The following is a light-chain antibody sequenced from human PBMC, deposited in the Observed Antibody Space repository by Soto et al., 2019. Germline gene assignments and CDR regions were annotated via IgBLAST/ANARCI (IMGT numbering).Light chain of an antibody. CDR3: QHRAGWPPALT. V-gene: IGKV3-11*01. CDR2: NAS. Sequence: ETVLTQSPATLSLSPGERATLSCRASESVSNSLAWYQHKPGQAPRLLIYNASNRATGIPARFSGSGSGTDFNLTISSLERENFAVYFCQHRAGWPPALTFGGGTKVEIK. J-gene: IGKJ4*01. CDR1: ESVSNS.